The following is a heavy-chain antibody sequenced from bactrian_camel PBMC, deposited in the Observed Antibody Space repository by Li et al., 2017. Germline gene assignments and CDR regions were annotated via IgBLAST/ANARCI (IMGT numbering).Heavy chain of an antibody. V-gene: IGHV3S1*01. Sequence: VQLVESGGGSVQAGGSLRLACVASEYAACMAWFRQAPGKRGEGVAAMDHNGDTSYIQSVQGRFTISKDNAKNTLYLEMNSLKSDDSGVYTCAYERAPHCKAALVGLGLILAFTTAGQGTQVTVS. CDR1: EYAAC. J-gene: IGHJ4*01. D-gene: IGHD2*01. CDR2: MDHNGDTS.